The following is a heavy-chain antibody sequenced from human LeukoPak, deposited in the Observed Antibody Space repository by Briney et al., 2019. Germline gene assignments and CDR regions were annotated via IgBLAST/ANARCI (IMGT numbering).Heavy chain of an antibody. CDR2: IYSGGDT. Sequence: GGSLRLSCAASGFTVSNNYMNWVRQAPGKGLEWVSLIYSGGDTHYADSVKGRFTISRDSSKNTLYLQMNSLRAEGTAVYYCARDPPAVRTNTYAWGQGTLVTVSS. J-gene: IGHJ5*02. V-gene: IGHV3-66*01. D-gene: IGHD4/OR15-4a*01. CDR1: GFTVSNNY. CDR3: ARDPPAVRTNTYA.